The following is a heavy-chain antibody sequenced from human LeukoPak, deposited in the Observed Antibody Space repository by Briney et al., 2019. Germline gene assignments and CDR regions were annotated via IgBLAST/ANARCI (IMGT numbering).Heavy chain of an antibody. CDR1: GFIFSTYA. J-gene: IGHJ3*02. D-gene: IGHD5-24*01. V-gene: IGHV3-23*03. Sequence: GGSLRLSCAASGFIFSTYAMRWVRQAPGKGLEWVSLIYSGGSTYYADSVKGRFTISRDDSKNTLYLQMNSLRAEDTAIYYCAKEIRWLQFRLKNAFDIWGHGTMVTLSS. CDR3: AKEIRWLQFRLKNAFDI. CDR2: IYSGGST.